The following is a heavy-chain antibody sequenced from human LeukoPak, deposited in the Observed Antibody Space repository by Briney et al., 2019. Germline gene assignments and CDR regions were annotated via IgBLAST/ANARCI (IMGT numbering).Heavy chain of an antibody. CDR1: GYSISSGYY. D-gene: IGHD3-16*02. CDR2: IYHSGST. J-gene: IGHJ3*02. Sequence: SETLSLTCTVSGYSISSGYYWGWIRQPPVKGLEWIGSIYHSGSTYYNPSLKSRVTISVDTSKNQFSLKLSSVTAADTAVYYCARDDLTYDYVWGSYRPPDGAFDIWGQGTMVTVSS. V-gene: IGHV4-38-2*02. CDR3: ARDDLTYDYVWGSYRPPDGAFDI.